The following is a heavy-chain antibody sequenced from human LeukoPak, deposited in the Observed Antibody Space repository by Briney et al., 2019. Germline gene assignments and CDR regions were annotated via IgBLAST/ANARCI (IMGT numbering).Heavy chain of an antibody. Sequence: GRSLRLSCAASGFTFSSYAMHWVRQAPGKGLEWVAVISYDGSNKYYADSVKGRFTISRDNSKNTLYLQMNSLRAEDTAVYYCARDVYSSGGDYWGQGTLVTVSS. CDR1: GFTFSSYA. CDR2: ISYDGSNK. D-gene: IGHD6-19*01. J-gene: IGHJ4*02. V-gene: IGHV3-30*04. CDR3: ARDVYSSGGDY.